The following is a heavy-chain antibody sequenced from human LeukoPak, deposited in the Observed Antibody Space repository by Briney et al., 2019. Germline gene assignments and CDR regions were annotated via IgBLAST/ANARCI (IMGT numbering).Heavy chain of an antibody. CDR3: AKDSGDIVVVPAAADY. Sequence: GGSLRLSCAASGFTFSSYGMHWVRQAPGKGLEWVAFIRYDGSNKYYADSVKGRFTISRDNSKNTLYLQMNSLRAEDTAVYYCAKDSGDIVVVPAAADYWGQGTLVTVSS. V-gene: IGHV3-30*02. J-gene: IGHJ4*02. CDR1: GFTFSSYG. D-gene: IGHD2-2*01. CDR2: IRYDGSNK.